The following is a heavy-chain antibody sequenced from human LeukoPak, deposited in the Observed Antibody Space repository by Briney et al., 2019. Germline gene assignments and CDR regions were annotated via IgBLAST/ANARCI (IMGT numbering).Heavy chain of an antibody. CDR3: AMTGGAYSYMDV. CDR2: IYYSGST. CDR1: GGSISSSSYY. D-gene: IGHD4/OR15-4a*01. V-gene: IGHV4-39*01. Sequence: SETLSLTCTVSGGSISSSSYYWGWIRQPPGKGLEWIGIIYYSGSTYYNPSLNSRVTISVDTSENQFSLKLSSVTAADTAVYYCAMTGGAYSYMDVWGKGTTVTVSS. J-gene: IGHJ6*03.